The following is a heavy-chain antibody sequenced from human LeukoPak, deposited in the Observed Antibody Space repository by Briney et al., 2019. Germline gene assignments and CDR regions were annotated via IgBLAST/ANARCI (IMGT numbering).Heavy chain of an antibody. CDR3: TRTPPRYYYDSSGYYFDWYFDL. CDR2: IRSKTYGGTT. D-gene: IGHD3-22*01. Sequence: KAGGSLRLSCTASGFTFGDYAMSWFRQAPGKGLEWVGFIRSKTYGGTTEYAAPVEGRFTISRDDSKSIAYLQMNSLKTEDTAVYYCTRTPPRYYYDSSGYYFDWYFDLWGRGTLVTVSS. V-gene: IGHV3-49*05. CDR1: GFTFGDYA. J-gene: IGHJ2*01.